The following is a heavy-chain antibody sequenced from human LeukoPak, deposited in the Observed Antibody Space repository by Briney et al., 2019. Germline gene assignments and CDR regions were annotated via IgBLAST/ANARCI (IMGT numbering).Heavy chain of an antibody. D-gene: IGHD6-19*01. CDR3: ARPGDSLGVPGWGRPVES. Sequence: GGSLRLSWVATGFTLSTSSMSWVRQAPGKGLELVSSNTKSNTIYYADSVKGRFTVSRDNAKNSLFLQMNSVRSEDTAVYYCARPGDSLGVPGWGRPVESWGQGILVTVSS. CDR1: GFTLSTSS. J-gene: IGHJ5*02. V-gene: IGHV3-69-1*01. CDR2: NTKSNTI.